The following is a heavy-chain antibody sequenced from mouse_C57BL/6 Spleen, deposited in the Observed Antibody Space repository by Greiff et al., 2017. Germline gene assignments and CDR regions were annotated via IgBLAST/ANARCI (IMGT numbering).Heavy chain of an antibody. D-gene: IGHD1-1*01. Sequence: QVQLQQPGAELVMPGASVKLSCKASGYTFTSYWMHWVKQRPGQGLEWIGEIDPSDSYTNYNKKFKGKSTLTVDKSSSTAYMQLSSLTSEDSAVYYCARDYYGSSAFAYWGQGTLVTVSA. CDR2: IDPSDSYT. CDR3: ARDYYGSSAFAY. V-gene: IGHV1-69*01. CDR1: GYTFTSYW. J-gene: IGHJ3*01.